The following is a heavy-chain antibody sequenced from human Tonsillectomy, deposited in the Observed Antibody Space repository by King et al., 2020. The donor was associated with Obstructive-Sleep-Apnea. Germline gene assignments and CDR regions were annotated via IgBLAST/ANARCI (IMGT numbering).Heavy chain of an antibody. CDR1: GFTFSTYK. J-gene: IGHJ4*02. CDR3: ATDERALDD. D-gene: IGHD1-1*01. V-gene: IGHV3-48*01. CDR2: IGVGSSPI. Sequence: VQLVESGGGLVQPGGSLRLSCVTSGFTFSTYKMNWVRHTPGKGLEWVAHIGVGSSPIYYADSVKGRFTISRDNARNSLYLQMNNLRAEDTAVYYCATDERALDDWGQGTLVTVSS.